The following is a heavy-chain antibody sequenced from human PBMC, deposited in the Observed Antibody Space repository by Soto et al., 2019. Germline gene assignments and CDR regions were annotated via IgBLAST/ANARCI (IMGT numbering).Heavy chain of an antibody. CDR2: ISAYNGNT. J-gene: IGHJ6*02. V-gene: IGHV1-18*01. CDR3: ARDWGNCTGGSCYSDCYYYYGMDV. D-gene: IGHD2-15*01. Sequence: QVQLVQSGAEVKKPGASVKVSCKASGYTFPNYGISWVRQAPGQGLEWMGWISAYNGNTNYAQKLQGRVTMTTDTSTYTAYMELRSLRSDDTAVYYCARDWGNCTGGSCYSDCYYYYGMDVWGQGTTVTVSS. CDR1: GYTFPNYG.